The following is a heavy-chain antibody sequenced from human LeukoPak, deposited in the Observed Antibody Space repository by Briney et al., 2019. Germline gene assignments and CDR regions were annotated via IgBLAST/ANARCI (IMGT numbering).Heavy chain of an antibody. J-gene: IGHJ6*03. CDR2: IYTSGST. Sequence: SETLPLTCTVSGGSISSYYWSWIRQPAGKGLEWIGRIYTSGSTNYNPSLKSRVTMSVDTSKNQFSLKLSSVTAADTAVYYCARERVGASLAFYYMDVWGKGTTVTISS. V-gene: IGHV4-4*07. D-gene: IGHD1-26*01. CDR1: GGSISSYY. CDR3: ARERVGASLAFYYMDV.